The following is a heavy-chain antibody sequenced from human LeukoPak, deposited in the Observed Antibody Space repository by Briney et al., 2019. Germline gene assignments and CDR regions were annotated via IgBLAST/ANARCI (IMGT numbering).Heavy chain of an antibody. Sequence: SETLSLTCTVSGGSISTYYWSWIRQPPGKGVVWIGYSYYSGSTNYNPSLKRRVAISVDTSKNQYSLKLSSVTAADTAVYYCARYVSGPAGDFDYWGQGTLVTVSS. CDR1: GGSISTYY. J-gene: IGHJ4*02. D-gene: IGHD2-15*01. V-gene: IGHV4-59*08. CDR2: SYYSGST. CDR3: ARYVSGPAGDFDY.